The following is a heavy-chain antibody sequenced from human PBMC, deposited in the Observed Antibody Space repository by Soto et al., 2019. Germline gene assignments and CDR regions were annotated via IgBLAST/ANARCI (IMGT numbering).Heavy chain of an antibody. CDR2: IIPIFGTA. Sequence: SVKVSCKASGGTFSSYAISWVRQAPGQGLEWMGGIIPIFGTANYAQKFQGRVTITADESTSTAYMELSRLRSEDTAVYYCARYRYYYDSSDYVDYWGQGTLVTVSS. V-gene: IGHV1-69*13. CDR1: GGTFSSYA. D-gene: IGHD3-22*01. J-gene: IGHJ4*02. CDR3: ARYRYYYDSSDYVDY.